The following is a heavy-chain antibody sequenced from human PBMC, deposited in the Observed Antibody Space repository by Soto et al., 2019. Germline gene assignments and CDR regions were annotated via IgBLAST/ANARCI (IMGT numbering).Heavy chain of an antibody. J-gene: IGHJ6*02. V-gene: IGHV3-33*01. Sequence: GGSLRLSCAASGFTFSSYGMHWVRQAPGKGLEWVAVIWYDGSNKYYADSVKGRFTISRDNSKNTLYLQMNSLRAEDTAVYYCASQDLWFGSRRTSGSSTYYYYYGMDVWGQGTTVTVSS. CDR1: GFTFSSYG. D-gene: IGHD3-10*01. CDR2: IWYDGSNK. CDR3: ASQDLWFGSRRTSGSSTYYYYYGMDV.